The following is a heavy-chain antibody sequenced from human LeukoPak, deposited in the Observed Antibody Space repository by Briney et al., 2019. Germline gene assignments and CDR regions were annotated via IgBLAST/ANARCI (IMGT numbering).Heavy chain of an antibody. J-gene: IGHJ4*02. V-gene: IGHV4-34*01. CDR2: INHSGST. CDR3: ASVSRGSRLYYFDY. CDR1: GGSFSGYY. D-gene: IGHD1-26*01. Sequence: PSETLSLTCAVYGGSFSGYYWSWIRQPPGKGLEWIGEINHSGSTYYNPSLKSRVTISVDTSKNQFSLKLSSVTAADTAVYYCASVSRGSRLYYFDYWGQGTLVTVSS.